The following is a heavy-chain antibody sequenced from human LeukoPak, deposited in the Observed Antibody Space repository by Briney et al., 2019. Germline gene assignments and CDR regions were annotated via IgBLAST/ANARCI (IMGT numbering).Heavy chain of an antibody. CDR2: INHSGST. D-gene: IGHD2-21*01. CDR3: ARGLTGGDYYFDY. Sequence: SETLSLTCAVYGGSFSGYYWSWIRQPPGKGLEWIGEINHSGSTNYNPSPKSRVTTSVDTSKNQFSLKLSSVTAADTAVYYCARGLTGGDYYFDYWGQGTLVAVSS. J-gene: IGHJ4*02. V-gene: IGHV4-34*01. CDR1: GGSFSGYY.